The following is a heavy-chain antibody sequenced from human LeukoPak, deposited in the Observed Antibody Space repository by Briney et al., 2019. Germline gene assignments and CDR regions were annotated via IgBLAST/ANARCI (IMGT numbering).Heavy chain of an antibody. D-gene: IGHD5-24*01. Sequence: GGSLRLSCAASGITFSRYGMHWVRQAPGKGLDWVAFIWHDGSNKYHADSVKGRFTISRDNSKNTLYLQMNSLRAEDTAVYYCAKDRTTYIDGQWGQGTLVTASS. CDR3: AKDRTTYIDGQ. CDR1: GITFSRYG. CDR2: IWHDGSNK. J-gene: IGHJ4*02. V-gene: IGHV3-30*02.